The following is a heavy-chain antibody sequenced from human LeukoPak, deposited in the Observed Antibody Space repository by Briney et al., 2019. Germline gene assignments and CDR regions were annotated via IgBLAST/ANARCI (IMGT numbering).Heavy chain of an antibody. CDR2: INWNSGRI. V-gene: IGHV3-9*01. J-gene: IGHJ4*02. CDR3: AKGTSWYCFDY. Sequence: GRSLRLSCPPSAFTFDDYAMHCVRQAPRKGLEWVSAINWNSGRIDYADSVTGRFTISRDNAKNSLYLKMNSLRAEDTALYSCAKGTSWYCFDYWGQGTLVTVSS. D-gene: IGHD6-13*01. CDR1: AFTFDDYA.